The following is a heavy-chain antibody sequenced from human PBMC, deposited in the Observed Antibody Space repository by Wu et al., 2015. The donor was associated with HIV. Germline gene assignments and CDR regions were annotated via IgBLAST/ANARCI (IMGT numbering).Heavy chain of an antibody. Sequence: QVQLVQSGAEVKKPGASVKVSCQSSGYTFTDYYMHWVRQAPDKGLSGWDGSTLKVVAQIMHRSFRARVHLGQGRVHQYSPXGGLDGLRSDDTAMYYCARKRPLXRIVLRLGVRPNWGQGTLWSPSP. CDR2: STLKVVA. V-gene: IGHV1-2*02. CDR3: ARKRPLXRIVLRLGVRPN. D-gene: IGHD5-12*01. J-gene: IGHJ4*02. CDR1: GYTFTDYY.